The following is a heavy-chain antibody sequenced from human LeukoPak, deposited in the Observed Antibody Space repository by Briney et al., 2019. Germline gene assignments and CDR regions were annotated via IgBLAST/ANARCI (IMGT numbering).Heavy chain of an antibody. J-gene: IGHJ4*02. D-gene: IGHD4-17*01. Sequence: PSETLSLTCAVYGGSFSGYYWSWIRQPPGKGLERIGEINHSGSTNYNPSLKSRVTISVDTSKNQFSLKLSSVTAADTAVYYCARFDYGDYVLDYWGQGTLVTVSS. V-gene: IGHV4-34*01. CDR1: GGSFSGYY. CDR2: INHSGST. CDR3: ARFDYGDYVLDY.